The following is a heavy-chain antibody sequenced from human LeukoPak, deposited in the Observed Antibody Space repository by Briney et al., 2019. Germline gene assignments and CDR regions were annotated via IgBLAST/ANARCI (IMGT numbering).Heavy chain of an antibody. CDR3: ARGSLNDNVLNWFDP. CDR1: GGSISSYH. D-gene: IGHD1-1*01. CDR2: IYYSGST. J-gene: IGHJ5*02. V-gene: IGHV4-59*01. Sequence: PSETLSLTCTVSGGSISSYHWSWIRQPPGKGLEWIGYIYYSGSTNYNPSLKSRVTISVDTSKNQFSLTLNSVTAADTALYYCARGSLNDNVLNWFDPWGQGTLVTVSS.